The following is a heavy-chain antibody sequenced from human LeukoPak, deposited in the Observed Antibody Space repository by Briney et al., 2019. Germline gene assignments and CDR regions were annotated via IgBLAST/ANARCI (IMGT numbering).Heavy chain of an antibody. Sequence: ASVKVSCKASGYTFTSYDINWVRQATGQGLGWMGWMNPNSGNTGYAQKFQGRVTITRNTSISTAYMELSSLRSEDTAVYFCARASSSIAALALTSTDYYYMDVWGKGTTVTVSS. CDR2: MNPNSGNT. V-gene: IGHV1-8*03. J-gene: IGHJ6*03. D-gene: IGHD6-6*01. CDR1: GYTFTSYD. CDR3: ARASSSIAALALTSTDYYYMDV.